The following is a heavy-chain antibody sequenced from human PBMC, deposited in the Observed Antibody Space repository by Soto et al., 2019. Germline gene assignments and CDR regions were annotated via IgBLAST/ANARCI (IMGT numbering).Heavy chain of an antibody. J-gene: IGHJ4*02. D-gene: IGHD6-13*01. V-gene: IGHV3-23*01. Sequence: EVQLLESGGGLVQPGGSLRLSCAASGFDFSAYAMSWVRQAPGKGLEWVSAITGRGDTTDYADSVKGRFTISRDNSKHTLYLQMNSLRAEDTAVYYCAKDLGAAGAFDYWGQGTLVTVSS. CDR3: AKDLGAAGAFDY. CDR1: GFDFSAYA. CDR2: ITGRGDTT.